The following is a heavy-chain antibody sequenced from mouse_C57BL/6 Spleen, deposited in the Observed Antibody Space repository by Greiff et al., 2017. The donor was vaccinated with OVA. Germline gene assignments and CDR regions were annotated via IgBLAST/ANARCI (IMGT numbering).Heavy chain of an antibody. J-gene: IGHJ2*01. V-gene: IGHV1-72*01. CDR1: GYTFTSYW. CDR3: ARWGYYDSSSYYFDY. CDR2: IDPNSGGT. Sequence: QVQLQQPGAELVKPGASVKLSCKASGYTFTSYWMHWVKQRPGQGLEWIGRIDPNSGGTKYNEKFKSKATLTVDKPSSTAYMQLSSLTSEDSAVYYCARWGYYDSSSYYFDYWGQGTTLTVSS. D-gene: IGHD1-1*01.